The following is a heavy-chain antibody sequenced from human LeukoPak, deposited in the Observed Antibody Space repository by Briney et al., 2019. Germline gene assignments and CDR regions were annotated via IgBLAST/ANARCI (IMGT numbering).Heavy chain of an antibody. CDR2: IKQDGSDK. Sequence: GGSLRLSCAASGFTFTTYWMTWVRQAPGKGLEWVANIKQDGSDKYYVDSVKGRFTISRDNARKSVYLQMNSLRAEDTAVYYCARDGRHYYGSGSYYSKDAFDIWGQGTMVTVSS. CDR3: ARDGRHYYGSGSYYSKDAFDI. D-gene: IGHD3-10*01. CDR1: GFTFTTYW. V-gene: IGHV3-7*01. J-gene: IGHJ3*02.